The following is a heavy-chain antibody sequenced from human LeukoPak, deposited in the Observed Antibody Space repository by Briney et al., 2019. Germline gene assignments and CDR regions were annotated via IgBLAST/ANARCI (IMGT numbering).Heavy chain of an antibody. D-gene: IGHD4/OR15-4a*01. CDR2: INHSGST. J-gene: IGHJ4*02. Sequence: SETLSLTCAVYGGSFSGYYWSWIRQPPGKGLEWIGEINHSGSTNYNPSLKSRVTISLDTSKNQFSLKLSSVTAADTAVYYCARLSGRDYYFDYWGQGTLVTVSS. V-gene: IGHV4-34*01. CDR3: ARLSGRDYYFDY. CDR1: GGSFSGYY.